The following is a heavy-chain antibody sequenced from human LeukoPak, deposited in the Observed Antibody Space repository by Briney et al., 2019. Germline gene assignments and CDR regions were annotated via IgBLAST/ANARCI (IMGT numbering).Heavy chain of an antibody. Sequence: SQTLSLTCTVSGGSISSGGYYWSWIRQHPGKGLEWIGYIYYRGSTYYNPSLKSRVTISVDTSKNQFSLKLSSVTAADTAVYYCASHTMVRGVVGYYWGQGTLVTVSS. D-gene: IGHD3-10*01. V-gene: IGHV4-31*03. CDR2: IYYRGST. CDR1: GGSISSGGYY. CDR3: ASHTMVRGVVGYY. J-gene: IGHJ4*02.